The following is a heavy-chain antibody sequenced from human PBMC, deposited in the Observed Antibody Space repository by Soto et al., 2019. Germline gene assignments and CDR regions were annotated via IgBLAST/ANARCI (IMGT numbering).Heavy chain of an antibody. CDR2: IYYSGST. CDR1: GGSISSYY. J-gene: IGHJ4*02. Sequence: SETLSLTCTVSGGSISSYYWSWIRQPPGKGLEWIGYIYYSGSTNYNPSLKSRVTISVDTSKNQFSLKMSSVTAADTVVFYCARSHIVPRLFMYPYDYWGQGTLVTVSS. D-gene: IGHD5-12*01. V-gene: IGHV4-59*08. CDR3: ARSHIVPRLFMYPYDY.